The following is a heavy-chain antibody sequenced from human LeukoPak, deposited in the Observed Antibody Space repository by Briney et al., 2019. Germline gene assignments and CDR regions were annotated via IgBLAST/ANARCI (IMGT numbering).Heavy chain of an antibody. CDR1: GGSISSSSYY. D-gene: IGHD2-15*01. Sequence: SETLSLTCTVSGGSISSSSYYWGWIRQPPGKGLEWIGSIYHSGSTYYNPSLKSRVTISVDTSKNQFSLKLSSVTAADTAVYYCASPDTPDAFDIWGQGTMVTVSS. CDR3: ASPDTPDAFDI. CDR2: IYHSGST. J-gene: IGHJ3*02. V-gene: IGHV4-39*07.